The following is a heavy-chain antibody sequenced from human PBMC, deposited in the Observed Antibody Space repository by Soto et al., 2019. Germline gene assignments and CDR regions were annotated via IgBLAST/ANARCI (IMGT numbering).Heavy chain of an antibody. V-gene: IGHV2-5*02. J-gene: IGHJ4*02. D-gene: IGHD4-17*01. CDR2: IYGDNAK. CDR1: GFSLSNIGVG. Sequence: QITLKESGPSPVKPTQTLTVTCTFPGFSLSNIGVGVAWIRQAPGKALEWLALIYGDNAKRYSPSLKTRRTITNDTSKNQVVLTMTNMDPFDTATYYCAHCTLHYYGDYGLGTWRVCDSWGQGTLVTVSS. CDR3: AHCTLHYYGDYGLGTWRVCDS.